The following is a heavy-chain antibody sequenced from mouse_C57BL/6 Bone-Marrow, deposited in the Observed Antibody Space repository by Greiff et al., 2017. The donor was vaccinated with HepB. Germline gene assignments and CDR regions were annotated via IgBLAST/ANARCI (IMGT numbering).Heavy chain of an antibody. CDR3: AKPLYYGSRRTWFAY. Sequence: EVQVVESGGGLVKPGGSLKLSCAASGFTFSDYGMHWVRQAPEKGLEWVAYISSGSSTIYYADTVKGRFTISRDNAKNTLFLQMTSLRSEDTAMYYCAKPLYYGSRRTWFAYWGQGTLVTVSA. V-gene: IGHV5-17*01. J-gene: IGHJ3*01. CDR2: ISSGSSTI. CDR1: GFTFSDYG. D-gene: IGHD1-1*01.